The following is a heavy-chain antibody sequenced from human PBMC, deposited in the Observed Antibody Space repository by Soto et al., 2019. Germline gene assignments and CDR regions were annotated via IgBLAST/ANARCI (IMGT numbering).Heavy chain of an antibody. CDR3: ARHRGGVVVPAASYYYYGMDV. CDR1: GYSFTSYW. Sequence: GESLKISCKGSGYSFTSYWISWVRQMPGKGLEWMGRIDPSDSYTNYSPSFQGHVTISADKSISTAYLQWSSLKASDTAMYYCARHRGGVVVPAASYYYYGMDVWGQGTTVTVSS. D-gene: IGHD2-2*01. J-gene: IGHJ6*02. CDR2: IDPSDSYT. V-gene: IGHV5-10-1*01.